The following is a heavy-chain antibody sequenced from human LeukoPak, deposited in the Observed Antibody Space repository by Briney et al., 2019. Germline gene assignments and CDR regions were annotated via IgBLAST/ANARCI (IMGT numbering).Heavy chain of an antibody. CDR2: IDHTGST. D-gene: IGHD5-12*01. J-gene: IGHJ6*03. Sequence: PSETLSLTCTVSGGSINGDFWSWFRQPPGKGLEWIGNIDHTGSTKYNPSLKSRVTVSFHTSDNQFSLMLTSVTAADTAVYYCARQDGATTPYYYYYYMDVWGKGTTVTVSS. CDR1: GGSINGDF. V-gene: IGHV4-59*08. CDR3: ARQDGATTPYYYYYYMDV.